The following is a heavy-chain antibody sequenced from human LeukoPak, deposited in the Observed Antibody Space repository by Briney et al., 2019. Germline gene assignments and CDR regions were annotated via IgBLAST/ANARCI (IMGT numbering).Heavy chain of an antibody. CDR3: ARIYYDSSGYSPYDY. Sequence: SVKVSCKASGGTFSSYAISWVRQAPGQGLEWMGGIIPIFGTANYAQKLQGRVTMTTDTSTSTVYMELRSLRSDDTAVYYCARIYYDSSGYSPYDYWGQGTLVTVSS. CDR2: IIPIFGTA. D-gene: IGHD3-22*01. CDR1: GGTFSSYA. V-gene: IGHV1-69*05. J-gene: IGHJ4*02.